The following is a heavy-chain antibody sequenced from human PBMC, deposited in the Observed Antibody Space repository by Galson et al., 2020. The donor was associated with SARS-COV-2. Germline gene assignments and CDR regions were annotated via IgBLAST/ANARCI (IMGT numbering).Heavy chain of an antibody. J-gene: IGHJ2*01. CDR1: GYSLTSYW. D-gene: IGHD6-19*01. CDR3: AAYSSGWYAGFVLQATATYFDL. CDR2: IDPSDSYT. V-gene: IGHV5-10-1*01. Sequence: ESLKISCKGSGYSLTSYWISWVRQMPGKALEWMGRIDPSDSYTKYSTSFHGHVTIPDDKSIRTAYLQWSSLKASDTAMYYCAAYSSGWYAGFVLQATATYFDLWGRGTLVTVSS.